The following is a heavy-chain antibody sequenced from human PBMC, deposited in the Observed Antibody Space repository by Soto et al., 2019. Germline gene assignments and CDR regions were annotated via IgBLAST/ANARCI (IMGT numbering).Heavy chain of an antibody. CDR3: ARVPIDTYMIYWSDP. V-gene: IGHV4-61*08. CDR2: IYFSGRT. J-gene: IGHJ5*02. D-gene: IGHD3-16*01. CDR1: GDSVSSGDYY. Sequence: SETLSLTCTVSGDSVSSGDYYWTWIRQPPGKGLEWVGHIYFSGRTNYIPSLESRVTISLDTSKNQFSLKLTSATAADTAVYYCARVPIDTYMIYWSDPWGQGTLVTVS.